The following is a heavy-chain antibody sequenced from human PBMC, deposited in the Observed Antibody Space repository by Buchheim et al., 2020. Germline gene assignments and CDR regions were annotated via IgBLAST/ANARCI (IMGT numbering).Heavy chain of an antibody. CDR2: ISYDGSNK. J-gene: IGHJ6*02. CDR1: GFTFSSYG. D-gene: IGHD6-19*01. CDR3: AKDHWVGYSSGWYGMDV. Sequence: VQLVESGGGLVKPGGSLRLSCAASGFTFSSYGMHWVRQAPGKGLEWVAVISYDGSNKYYADSVKGRFTISRDNSKNTLYLQIHSLRAEDTAVYYCAKDHWVGYSSGWYGMDVWGQGTT. V-gene: IGHV3-30*18.